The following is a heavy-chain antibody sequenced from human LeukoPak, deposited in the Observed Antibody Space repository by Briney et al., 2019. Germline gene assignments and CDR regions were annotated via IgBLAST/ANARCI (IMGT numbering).Heavy chain of an antibody. J-gene: IGHJ4*02. D-gene: IGHD6-13*01. CDR2: IYRSGST. V-gene: IGHV4-4*02. CDR1: GGSVSSSNW. Sequence: SETLSLTCAVSGGSVSSSNWWSWVRQPPGKGLEWIGEIYRSGSTNYSPSLKSRVTISLDKSKNQFSLKLNSVTAADTAVYYCAKEDDAAPEGEFYFDSWGQGTLVTVSS. CDR3: AKEDDAAPEGEFYFDS.